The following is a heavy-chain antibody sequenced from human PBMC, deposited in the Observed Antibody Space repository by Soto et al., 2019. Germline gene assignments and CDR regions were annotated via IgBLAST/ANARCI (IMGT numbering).Heavy chain of an antibody. J-gene: IGHJ4*02. CDR2: INSDGSDI. Sequence: GGSLRLSCAASGFTFRGYWMYWVRQAPGKGLVWVSRINSDGSDISYADSVKGRFTISRDKAKNTLYLQMNTLGAVDTALYYCAKGGMYKTRHLDYWGLGTLVNVSS. CDR3: AKGGMYKTRHLDY. D-gene: IGHD1-20*01. CDR1: GFTFRGYW. V-gene: IGHV3-74*01.